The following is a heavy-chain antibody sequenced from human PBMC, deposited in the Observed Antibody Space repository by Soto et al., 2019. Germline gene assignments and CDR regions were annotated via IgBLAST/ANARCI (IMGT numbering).Heavy chain of an antibody. CDR1: GFTFSSYW. CDR2: IKQDGSEK. V-gene: IGHV3-7*01. D-gene: IGHD2-15*01. Sequence: GGSLRLSCAASGFTFSSYWMSWVRQAPGKGLEWVANIKQDGSEKYYVDSVKGRFTISRDNAKNSLYLQMNSLRAEDTAVYYCARDLEGHDIVVVVAATGWFDPWGQGTLVTVSS. J-gene: IGHJ5*02. CDR3: ARDLEGHDIVVVVAATGWFDP.